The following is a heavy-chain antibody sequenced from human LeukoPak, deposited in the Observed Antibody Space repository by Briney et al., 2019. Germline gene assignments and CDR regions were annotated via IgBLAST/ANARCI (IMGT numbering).Heavy chain of an antibody. D-gene: IGHD6-25*01. CDR2: ITDSGSST. J-gene: IGHJ6*02. Sequence: GGSLRLSCAASGFTFSNYAMSWVRQAPGKGLEWVSFITDSGSSTYYADSVKGRYAISRDSSKNTLSLQMNSLRVEDTGVYFCAKSSTSQRGYYGMDVWGQGTTVTVSS. CDR1: GFTFSNYA. V-gene: IGHV3-23*01. CDR3: AKSSTSQRGYYGMDV.